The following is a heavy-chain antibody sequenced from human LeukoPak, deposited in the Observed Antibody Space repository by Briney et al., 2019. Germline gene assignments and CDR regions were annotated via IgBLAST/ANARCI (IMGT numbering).Heavy chain of an antibody. V-gene: IGHV3-66*01. CDR3: ARDQGDYVLWFDP. CDR2: IYSGGST. Sequence: GGSLRLSCAASGFTVSSNYMSWVRQAPGKGLEWVSVIYSGGSTYYADSVKGRFTISRDNSKNTLYLQMNSLRAEDTAVYYCARDQGDYVLWFDPWGQGTLVTVSS. CDR1: GFTVSSNY. D-gene: IGHD4-17*01. J-gene: IGHJ5*02.